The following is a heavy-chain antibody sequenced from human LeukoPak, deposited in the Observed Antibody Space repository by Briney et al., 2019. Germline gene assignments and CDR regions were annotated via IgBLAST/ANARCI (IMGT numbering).Heavy chain of an antibody. CDR3: ARGPRTMGSA. CDR1: GGSFSGYY. V-gene: IGHV4-34*01. Sequence: KPSETLSLTCAVYGGSFSGYYWSWIRQSPGKGLEWIGEINHSGSTNYNPSLKSRVTISVDTSKNQFSLKLSSVTAADTAVYYCARGPRTMGSAWGQGTLVTVSS. J-gene: IGHJ5*02. CDR2: INHSGST. D-gene: IGHD3-10*01.